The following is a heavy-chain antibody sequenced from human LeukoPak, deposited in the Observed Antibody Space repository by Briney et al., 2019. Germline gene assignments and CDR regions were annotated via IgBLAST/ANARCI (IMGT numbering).Heavy chain of an antibody. Sequence: SETLSLTCAVYGGSFSGYYWSWIRQPPGKGLEWIGEINHSGSTNYNPSLKSRVTISVDTSKNQFSLKLSSVTAADTAVYYCARAPNRIPLAPPDCSGGSCYSWWFDPWGQGTLVTVSS. CDR2: INHSGST. CDR1: GGSFSGYY. CDR3: ARAPNRIPLAPPDCSGGSCYSWWFDP. V-gene: IGHV4-34*01. J-gene: IGHJ5*02. D-gene: IGHD2-15*01.